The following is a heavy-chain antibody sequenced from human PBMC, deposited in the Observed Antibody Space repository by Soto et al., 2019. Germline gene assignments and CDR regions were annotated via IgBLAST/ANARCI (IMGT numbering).Heavy chain of an antibody. J-gene: IGHJ4*02. CDR3: AKIFPPSSGPYYFDY. CDR1: GFTFSSYA. D-gene: IGHD3-22*01. CDR2: ISGSGGST. V-gene: IGHV3-23*01. Sequence: GGSLRLSCAASGFTFSSYAMSWVRQAPGKGLEWVSAISGSGGSTYYADSAKGRFTISRDNSKNTLYLQMNSLRAEDTAVYYCAKIFPPSSGPYYFDYWGQGTLVTVSS.